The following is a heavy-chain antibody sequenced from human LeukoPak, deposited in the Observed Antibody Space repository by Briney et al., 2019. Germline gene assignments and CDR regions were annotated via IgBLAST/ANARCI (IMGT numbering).Heavy chain of an antibody. CDR2: IYYSGST. J-gene: IGHJ4*02. Sequence: SETLSLTCTVSGGSISSHYWSWIRQPPGKGREWIGYIYYSGSTNYNPSLKSRVTISVDTSKNQHSLKLRSVTAADTAVYYCATDRMSALDYWGQRTLVTVSS. CDR3: ATDRMSALDY. V-gene: IGHV4-59*11. CDR1: GGSISSHY.